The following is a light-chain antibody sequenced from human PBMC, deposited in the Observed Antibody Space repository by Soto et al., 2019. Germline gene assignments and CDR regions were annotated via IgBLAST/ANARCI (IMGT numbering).Light chain of an antibody. CDR1: QSVDRSD. CDR3: QHFGRSPLT. Sequence: IVLTQSPGTLSLSPGERATLSCRASQSVDRSDIAWYQQKPGQAPRLLIYSTSIRAAGIPDRFSVSGSGTDFSLTISRLEPEDFAVYYCQHFGRSPLTFGGGTKVDIK. J-gene: IGKJ4*01. V-gene: IGKV3-20*01. CDR2: STS.